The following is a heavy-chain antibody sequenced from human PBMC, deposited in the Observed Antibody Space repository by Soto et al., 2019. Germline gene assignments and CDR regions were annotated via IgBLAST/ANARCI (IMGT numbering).Heavy chain of an antibody. D-gene: IGHD3-10*01. CDR3: ARGLKMLRVFGLKTYYYYYMDV. CDR1: GYTFTSYD. V-gene: IGHV1-8*01. Sequence: QVHLVQSGAEVKKPGASVKVSCKASGYTFTSYDINWVRQVAGQGLEWMGWMNPNSGDTAYAQEFQGRVTMSRNTSISIAYMELSSLRPADTAVYYCARGLKMLRVFGLKTYYYYYMDVWGEGTTVILSS. CDR2: MNPNSGDT. J-gene: IGHJ6*03.